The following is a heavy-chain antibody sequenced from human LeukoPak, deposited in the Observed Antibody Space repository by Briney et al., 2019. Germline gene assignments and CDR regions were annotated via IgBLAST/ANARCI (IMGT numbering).Heavy chain of an antibody. CDR1: GGTFSSYA. CDR3: ARDLGYCSGGSCHRWFDP. Sequence: GASVKVSCKASGGTFSSYAISWVRQAPGQGLEWMGGIIPIFGTANYAQKFQSRVTITADESTSTAYMELSSLRSEDTAVYYCARDLGYCSGGSCHRWFDPWGQGTLVTVSS. D-gene: IGHD2-15*01. V-gene: IGHV1-69*01. CDR2: IIPIFGTA. J-gene: IGHJ5*02.